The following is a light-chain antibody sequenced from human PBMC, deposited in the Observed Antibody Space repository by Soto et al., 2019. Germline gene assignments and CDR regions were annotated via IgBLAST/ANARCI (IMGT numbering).Light chain of an antibody. V-gene: IGKV1-17*03. J-gene: IGKJ1*01. CDR1: QGIDIY. CDR2: GAS. CDR3: LQFSTYPRT. Sequence: DIQMTQSPSAMSASVGDRVTITCRASQGIDIYLAWFQQKPGKVPERLIYGASSLQSGVPSRFSGSGSGTEFTLTISSLQTEDFATYYCLQFSTYPRTFGQWTRVEVK.